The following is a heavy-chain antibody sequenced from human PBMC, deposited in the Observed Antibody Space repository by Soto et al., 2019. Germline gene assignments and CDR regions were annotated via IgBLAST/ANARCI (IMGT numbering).Heavy chain of an antibody. CDR1: GFTFDDYT. CDR2: ISWDGGST. V-gene: IGHV3-43*01. Sequence: GGSLRLSCAASGFTFDDYTMHWVRQAPGKGLEWVSLISWDGGSTYYADSVKGRFTISRDNSKNSLYLQMNSLRTEDTALYYCAKDFALVATTNYYYGMDVWGQGTTVTVSS. J-gene: IGHJ6*02. D-gene: IGHD5-12*01. CDR3: AKDFALVATTNYYYGMDV.